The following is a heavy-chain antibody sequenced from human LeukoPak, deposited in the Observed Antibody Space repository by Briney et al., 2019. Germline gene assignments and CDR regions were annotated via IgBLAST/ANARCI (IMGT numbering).Heavy chain of an antibody. CDR1: GFTFSNAW. J-gene: IGHJ4*02. CDR3: TTERLRGFSPSDY. Sequence: RGSLRLSCAASGFTFSNAWMSWVRQAPGKGLEWVGLIKSKTDGGTTDYAAPVKGRFTISRDDSKNTLYVQMNSLKTEDTAVYYCTTERLRGFSPSDYWGQGTLVTVSS. V-gene: IGHV3-15*01. D-gene: IGHD3-10*01. CDR2: IKSKTDGGTT.